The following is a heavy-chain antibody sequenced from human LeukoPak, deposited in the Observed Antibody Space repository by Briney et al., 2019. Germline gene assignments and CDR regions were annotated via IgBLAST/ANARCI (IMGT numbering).Heavy chain of an antibody. V-gene: IGHV3-48*01. CDR3: ARDVTVTTAAFDY. Sequence: PGGSLRLSCAASGFTFSSYSMNWVRRAPGKGLEWVSYISSSSSTIYYADSVKGRFTISRDNAKNSLYLQMNSLRAEDTAVYYCARDVTVTTAAFDYWGQGTLVTVSS. D-gene: IGHD4-17*01. J-gene: IGHJ4*02. CDR2: ISSSSSTI. CDR1: GFTFSSYS.